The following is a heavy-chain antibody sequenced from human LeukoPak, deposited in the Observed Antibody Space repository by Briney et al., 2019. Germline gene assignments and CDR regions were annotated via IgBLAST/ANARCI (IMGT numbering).Heavy chain of an antibody. CDR2: IYSGGST. J-gene: IGHJ4*02. CDR3: ARANYYDTSGYYYYFDY. Sequence: GGSLRLSCAASGFTVSSNYMTWVRQAPGKGLEWVSVIYSGGSTYYADSVKGRFTISRDNSKNTLYLQMNSLRAEGTAVYYCARANYYDTSGYYYYFDYWGQGTLATVSS. V-gene: IGHV3-53*01. D-gene: IGHD3-22*01. CDR1: GFTVSSNY.